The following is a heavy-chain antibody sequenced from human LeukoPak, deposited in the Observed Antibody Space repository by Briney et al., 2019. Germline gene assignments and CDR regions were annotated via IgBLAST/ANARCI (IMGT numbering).Heavy chain of an antibody. D-gene: IGHD3-22*01. CDR2: IIPIFGTA. V-gene: IGHV1-69*13. CDR3: ARDNGYYDSSGYYSTG. Sequence: GASVKVSCKASGGTFSSYAISWVRQAPGQGLEWMGGIIPIFGTANYAQKFQGRVTITADESTSTAYMELSSLGSEDTAVYYCARDNGYYDSSGYYSTGWGQGTLVTVSS. J-gene: IGHJ4*02. CDR1: GGTFSSYA.